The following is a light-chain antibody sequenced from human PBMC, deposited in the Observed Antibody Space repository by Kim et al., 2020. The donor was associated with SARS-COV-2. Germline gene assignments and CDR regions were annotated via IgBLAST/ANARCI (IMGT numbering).Light chain of an antibody. J-gene: IGLJ3*02. CDR3: QTWDTGIHV. CDR2: LNSDGSH. CDR1: SGHSRNA. Sequence: QAVVTQSPSASASLGASVKLTCTLRSGHSRNAIAWHQQQPERGPRYLMKLNSDGSHTKGDGIPDRFSGSSSGAERYLTISSLQSEDEADYYCQTWDTGIHVFGGGTQLTVL. V-gene: IGLV4-69*01.